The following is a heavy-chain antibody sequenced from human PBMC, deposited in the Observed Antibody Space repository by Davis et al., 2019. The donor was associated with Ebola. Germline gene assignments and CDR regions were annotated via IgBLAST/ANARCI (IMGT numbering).Heavy chain of an antibody. CDR2: ISAYNGNT. J-gene: IGHJ5*02. CDR1: SYTFTSYG. CDR3: ARDRPAAIRSVNWFDP. Sequence: ASVKVSCKASSYTFTSYGTSWVRQAPGQGLEWMGWISAYNGNTNYAQKLQGRVTMTTDASRSTAYMELRSLRSDDTAVYYCARDRPAAIRSVNWFDPWGQGTLVTVSS. D-gene: IGHD2-2*02. V-gene: IGHV1-18*01.